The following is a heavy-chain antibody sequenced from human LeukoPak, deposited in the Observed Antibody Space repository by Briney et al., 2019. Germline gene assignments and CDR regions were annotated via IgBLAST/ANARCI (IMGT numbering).Heavy chain of an antibody. V-gene: IGHV3-9*01. CDR1: GFTFDDFA. Sequence: GGSLRLSCAASGFTFDDFAMYWVRQVPGKGLEWVSIISWISGIIPYTASVKDRFTISRENAKNSLYLQMNSLRVEETAVYYCAKLGEKSAWYYVSWFDLWGQGTLVTVSS. CDR3: AKLGEKSAWYYVSWFDL. J-gene: IGHJ5*02. CDR2: ISWISGII. D-gene: IGHD3-10*02.